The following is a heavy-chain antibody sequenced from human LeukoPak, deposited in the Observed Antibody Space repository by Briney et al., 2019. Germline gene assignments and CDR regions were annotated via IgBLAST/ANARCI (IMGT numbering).Heavy chain of an antibody. J-gene: IGHJ4*02. Sequence: PSETLSLTCTVSVDSISGYYWSWIRQPPGKGLEWIGYMYYSGNTNYNPSLKSRLTTSLDTSKNQFSLELSSVTAADTAVYYCARGKYYFDYWGQGTLVTVSS. V-gene: IGHV4-59*01. CDR2: MYYSGNT. CDR3: ARGKYYFDY. CDR1: VDSISGYY.